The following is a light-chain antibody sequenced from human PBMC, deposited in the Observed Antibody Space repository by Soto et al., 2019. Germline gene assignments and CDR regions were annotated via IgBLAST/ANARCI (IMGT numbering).Light chain of an antibody. J-gene: IGKJ5*01. Sequence: DIQMTQSPSTLSASVGDRVTITCRASQSINIWLAWYQQKPGKAPKLLIYDASSLQSGVPSRFRGSGSGTDFTLTISSLQSEDFAVYNCQQYNNWPITFGQGTRLEIK. CDR3: QQYNNWPIT. CDR1: QSINIW. CDR2: DAS. V-gene: IGKV1-5*01.